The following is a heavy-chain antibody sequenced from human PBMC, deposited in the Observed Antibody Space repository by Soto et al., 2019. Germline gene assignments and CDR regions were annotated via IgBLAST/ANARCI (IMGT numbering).Heavy chain of an antibody. CDR1: GFTFSSYG. CDR3: ARDLLPLHSYGALDY. Sequence: QVQLVESGGGVVQPGRSLRLSCAASGFTFSSYGMQWVRQAPGKGLEWVALIWYDGTNKYYADSVKGRFTISKDNSKNPLYPDMNSPRAEDTGVYYCARDLLPLHSYGALDYWGQGTLVTVSS. D-gene: IGHD2-8*01. V-gene: IGHV3-33*01. CDR2: IWYDGTNK. J-gene: IGHJ4*02.